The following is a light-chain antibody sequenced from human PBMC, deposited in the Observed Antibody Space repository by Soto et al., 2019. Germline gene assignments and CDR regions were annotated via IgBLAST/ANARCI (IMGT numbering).Light chain of an antibody. V-gene: IGKV3-20*01. Sequence: EIVLTQSPGTLSLSPGERATLSCRASQSVSSSYLAWYQQKPGQAPRLLIYGASSRATGIPDRFSGSGSGTDFTRTISRLEPDDCAVYYCQQYGSSPLITFGQGTRLEIK. J-gene: IGKJ5*01. CDR2: GAS. CDR1: QSVSSSY. CDR3: QQYGSSPLIT.